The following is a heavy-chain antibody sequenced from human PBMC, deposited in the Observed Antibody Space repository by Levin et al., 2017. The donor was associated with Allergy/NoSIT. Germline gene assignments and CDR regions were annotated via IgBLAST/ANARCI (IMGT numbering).Heavy chain of an antibody. CDR3: ASLYGSGSYDYCYGMDV. D-gene: IGHD3-10*01. CDR2: IYYSGST. J-gene: IGHJ6*02. CDR1: GGSISSYY. V-gene: IGHV4-59*08. Sequence: PSETLSLTCTVSGGSISSYYWSWIRQPPGKGLEWIGYIYYSGSTNYNPSLKSRVTISVDTSKNQFSLKLSSVTAADTAVYYCASLYGSGSYDYCYGMDVWGQGTTVTVSS.